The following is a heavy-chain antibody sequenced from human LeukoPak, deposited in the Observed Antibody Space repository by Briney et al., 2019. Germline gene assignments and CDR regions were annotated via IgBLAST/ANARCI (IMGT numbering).Heavy chain of an antibody. Sequence: GGSLRLSCAASGFTFIGYSMNWVRQALGKGLEWVSSISRSSGYIYYADSVKGRFTISRDNAKNSLYLQMNSLRAEDTAVYYCARGPSGWYVRGAFDIWGEGTMVTDSP. J-gene: IGHJ3*02. CDR1: GFTFIGYS. D-gene: IGHD6-19*01. CDR2: ISRSSGYI. V-gene: IGHV3-21*01. CDR3: ARGPSGWYVRGAFDI.